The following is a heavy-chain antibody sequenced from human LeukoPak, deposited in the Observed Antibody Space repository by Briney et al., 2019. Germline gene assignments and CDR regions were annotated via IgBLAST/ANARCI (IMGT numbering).Heavy chain of an antibody. V-gene: IGHV1-69*01. D-gene: IGHD6-19*01. Sequence: ASVKVSCKASGGTFSSYAISWVRQAPGQGLEWMGGIIPIFGTANYAQKFQGRVTITADESTSTAYMELSSLRSEDTAVYYCASEYSSGWWDTVAFDYWGQGTLVTVSP. CDR3: ASEYSSGWWDTVAFDY. CDR2: IIPIFGTA. CDR1: GGTFSSYA. J-gene: IGHJ4*02.